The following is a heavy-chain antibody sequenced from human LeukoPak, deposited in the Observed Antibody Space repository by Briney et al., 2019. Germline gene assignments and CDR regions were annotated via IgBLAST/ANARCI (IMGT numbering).Heavy chain of an antibody. V-gene: IGHV3-30*02. CDR3: VRLLDLDF. J-gene: IGHJ4*02. Sequence: PGGPLRLSCAASGFTFSSYGMHWARQAPGKGLEWVAFIRYDGSNKYYADSVKGRFTISRDNSKNTLYLQMNSLRAEDTAVYYCVRLLDLDFWGQGTLVTVSS. CDR1: GFTFSSYG. CDR2: IRYDGSNK. D-gene: IGHD1-1*01.